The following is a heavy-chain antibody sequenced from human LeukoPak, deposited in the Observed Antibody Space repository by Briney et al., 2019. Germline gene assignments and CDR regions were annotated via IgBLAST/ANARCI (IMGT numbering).Heavy chain of an antibody. CDR2: ISSSSSYI. Sequence: GGSLRLSCAASGFTFSSYSMNWVRQAPGKGLEWVSSISSSSSYIYYADSVKGRFTISRDNAKNSLYLQMNSLRAEDTAVYYCARGSGWYGDNWYFDLWGRGTLVTVSS. D-gene: IGHD6-19*01. V-gene: IGHV3-21*01. J-gene: IGHJ2*01. CDR3: ARGSGWYGDNWYFDL. CDR1: GFTFSSYS.